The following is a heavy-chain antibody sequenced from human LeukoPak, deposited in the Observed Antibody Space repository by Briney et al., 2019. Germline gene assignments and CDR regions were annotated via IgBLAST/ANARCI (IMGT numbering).Heavy chain of an antibody. J-gene: IGHJ4*02. CDR1: GGSISSYY. V-gene: IGHV4-4*02. D-gene: IGHD3-10*01. CDR2: IYHSGST. Sequence: SETLSLTCTVSGGSISSYYWSWVRQPPGKGLEWIGEIYHSGSTNYNPSLKSRVTISVDKSKNQFSLKLSSVTAADTAVYYCARGRLWFGELLHHALYFDYRGQGTLVTVSS. CDR3: ARGRLWFGELLHHALYFDY.